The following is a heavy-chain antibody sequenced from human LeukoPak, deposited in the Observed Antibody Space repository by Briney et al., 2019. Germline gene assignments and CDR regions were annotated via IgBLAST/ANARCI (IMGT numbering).Heavy chain of an antibody. Sequence: GGSLRLSCAASGFTFSSYAMSWVRQAPGKGLEWVSAISGSGGSTYYADSVKGRFTISRDNSKNTLYLQMNSLRAEDTAVYYCAKPMVRGVIIIGSDYWGQGTLVTVSS. J-gene: IGHJ4*02. D-gene: IGHD3-10*01. CDR3: AKPMVRGVIIIGSDY. V-gene: IGHV3-23*01. CDR2: ISGSGGST. CDR1: GFTFSSYA.